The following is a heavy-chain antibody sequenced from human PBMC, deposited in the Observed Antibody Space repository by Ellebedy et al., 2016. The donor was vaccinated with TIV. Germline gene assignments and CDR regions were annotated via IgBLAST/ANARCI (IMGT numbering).Heavy chain of an antibody. CDR3: AREWLVRYYYYYYGMDV. J-gene: IGHJ6*02. D-gene: IGHD6-19*01. CDR1: GYTFTSYY. CDR2: INPSGGST. V-gene: IGHV1-46*01. Sequence: ASVKVSCKASGYTFTSYYMHWVRQAPGQGLEWMGIINPSGGSTSYAQKFQGRVTMTRDTSTSTVYMELSSLRSEDTAVYYCAREWLVRYYYYYYGMDVWGQGTTVTVSS.